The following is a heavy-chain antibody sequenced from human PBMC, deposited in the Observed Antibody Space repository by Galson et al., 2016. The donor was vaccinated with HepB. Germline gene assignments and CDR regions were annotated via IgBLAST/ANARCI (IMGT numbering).Heavy chain of an antibody. J-gene: IGHJ4*02. CDR1: GYTFTSNA. CDR3: ARGNTDGWYHDY. CDR2: VSAADDNT. D-gene: IGHD6-19*01. V-gene: IGHV1-3*01. Sequence: SVKVSCKASGYTFTSNAIHWVRQAPGQRLEWLGWVSAADDNTRYSQNFQGRVTFTRDTSASTVYMELSALRPEDPATYFCARGNTDGWYHDYWGQGTLVIVSS.